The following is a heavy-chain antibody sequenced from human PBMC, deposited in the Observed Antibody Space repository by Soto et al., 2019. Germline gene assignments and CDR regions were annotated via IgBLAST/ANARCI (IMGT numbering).Heavy chain of an antibody. Sequence: SETLSLTCAVYGGSFSGYYWSWIRRPPGKGLEWIGEINHSGSTNYNPSLKSRVTISVDTSKNQFSLKLSSVTAADTAVYYCARGRARFLEWLSPPGYYYGMDVWGQGTTVTVSS. V-gene: IGHV4-34*01. D-gene: IGHD3-3*01. CDR3: ARGRARFLEWLSPPGYYYGMDV. CDR1: GGSFSGYY. J-gene: IGHJ6*02. CDR2: INHSGST.